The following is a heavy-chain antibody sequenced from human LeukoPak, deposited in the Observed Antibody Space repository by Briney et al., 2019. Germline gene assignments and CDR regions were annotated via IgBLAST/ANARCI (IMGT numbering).Heavy chain of an antibody. CDR2: IYYSGST. CDR3: ARARYSSGWQESFDY. D-gene: IGHD6-19*01. CDR1: GGSISSYY. Sequence: SETLSLTCTVSGGSISSYYWSWIRQPPGKGLEWIGYIYYSGSTNYNPSLKSRVTISVDTSKNQFSLKLSSVTAADTAVYYCARARYSSGWQESFDYWGQGTLVTVSS. V-gene: IGHV4-59*01. J-gene: IGHJ4*02.